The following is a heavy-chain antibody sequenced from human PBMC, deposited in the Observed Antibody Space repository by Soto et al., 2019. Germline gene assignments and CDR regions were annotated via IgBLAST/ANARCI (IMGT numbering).Heavy chain of an antibody. CDR3: ARAPITMRMGGMDV. V-gene: IGHV3-33*01. D-gene: IGHD3-22*01. CDR2: IWYDGSNK. Sequence: QVQLVESGGGVVQPGRSLRLSCAASGFTFSSYGMHWVRQAPGKGLEWVAVIWYDGSNKYYADSVKGRFTISRDNSKNTLYLQMNSLRAEDTAVYYCARAPITMRMGGMDVWGQGTTVTVSS. CDR1: GFTFSSYG. J-gene: IGHJ6*02.